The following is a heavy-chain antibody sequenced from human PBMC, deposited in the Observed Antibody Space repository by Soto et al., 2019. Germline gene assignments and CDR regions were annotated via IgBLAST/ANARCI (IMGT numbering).Heavy chain of an antibody. CDR1: GCTFSSYS. V-gene: IGHV3-21*01. J-gene: IGHJ1*01. CDR3: ARPRSLRSVGGTRQFLQH. D-gene: IGHD2-21*01. Sequence: PAGSLRISGAASGCTFSSYSMNWVRQAPGKRLEWVSSISSSSSYIYYADSVKGRFTISRDNAKNSLYLQMNSLRAEDTAVYYCARPRSLRSVGGTRQFLQHWGQGTPVPGSS. CDR2: ISSSSSYI.